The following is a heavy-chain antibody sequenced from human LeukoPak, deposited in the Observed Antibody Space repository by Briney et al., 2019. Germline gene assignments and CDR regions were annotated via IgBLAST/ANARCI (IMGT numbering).Heavy chain of an antibody. CDR1: GFTFSSYA. CDR2: ISYDGSNK. CDR3: AREGGYCSSSSCTEGFDY. Sequence: GRSLRLSCAASGFTFSSYAMHWVRQAPGKGLEWVAVISYDGSNKYYADSVKARFTTSRDNSKNTLYVQMNSLRAEDTAVYYCAREGGYCSSSSCTEGFDYWGQGTLVTVSS. V-gene: IGHV3-30-3*01. D-gene: IGHD2-2*01. J-gene: IGHJ4*02.